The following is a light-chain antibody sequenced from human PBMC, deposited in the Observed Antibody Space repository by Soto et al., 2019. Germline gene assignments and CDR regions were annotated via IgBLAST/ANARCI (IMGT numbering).Light chain of an antibody. Sequence: DIVMTQSPLSLPVTPGAPASISCRSSQSLLHSNGYNYLDWYLQKPGQSPQLLIYLGSNRASGVPDRFSGSGSGTDFTLKISRVEAEDVGVYYCMQALQTPPYTVGQGTKLEIK. CDR2: LGS. CDR3: MQALQTPPYT. V-gene: IGKV2-28*01. CDR1: QSLLHSNGYNY. J-gene: IGKJ2*01.